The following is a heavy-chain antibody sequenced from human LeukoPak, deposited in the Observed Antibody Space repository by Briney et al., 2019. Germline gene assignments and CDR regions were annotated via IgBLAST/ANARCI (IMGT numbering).Heavy chain of an antibody. CDR2: IYPGDSDT. J-gene: IGHJ4*02. CDR1: GYIFTSYW. CDR3: ARSNLPDYYDSSGYPDY. V-gene: IGHV5-51*01. Sequence: GESLKISCKGSGYIFTSYWIGWVRQMPGKGLEWMGIIYPGDSDTRYSPSFQGQVTISADKSISTAYLQWSSLKASDTAMYYCARSNLPDYYDSSGYPDYWGQGTLVTVSS. D-gene: IGHD3-22*01.